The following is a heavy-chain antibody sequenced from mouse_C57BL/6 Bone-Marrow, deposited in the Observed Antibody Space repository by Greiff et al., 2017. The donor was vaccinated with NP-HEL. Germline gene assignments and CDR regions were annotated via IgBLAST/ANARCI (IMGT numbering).Heavy chain of an antibody. CDR2: INPNNGGT. Sequence: EVQLQQSGPELVKPGASVKISCKASGYTFTDYYMNWVKQSHGKSLEWIGDINPNNGGTSDNQKFKGKATLTVDKSSSTAYMELRSLTSEDSGVYYGARGIYYYGSRAWCAYWGQGTLGTVSA. J-gene: IGHJ3*01. CDR3: ARGIYYYGSRAWCAY. V-gene: IGHV1-26*01. CDR1: GYTFTDYY. D-gene: IGHD1-1*01.